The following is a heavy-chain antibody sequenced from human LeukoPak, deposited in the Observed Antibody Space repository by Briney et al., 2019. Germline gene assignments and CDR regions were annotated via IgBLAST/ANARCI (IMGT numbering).Heavy chain of an antibody. D-gene: IGHD3-10*01. CDR2: IIPILGIA. CDR3: ARGNVRTMVRGVMIY. V-gene: IGHV1-69*04. CDR1: GYTLTDLS. Sequence: SVKVSCKVSGYTLTDLSMHWVRQAPGKGLEWMGRIIPILGIANYAQKFQGRVTITADKSTSTAYMELSSLRSEDTAVYYCARGNVRTMVRGVMIYWGQGTLVTVSS. J-gene: IGHJ4*02.